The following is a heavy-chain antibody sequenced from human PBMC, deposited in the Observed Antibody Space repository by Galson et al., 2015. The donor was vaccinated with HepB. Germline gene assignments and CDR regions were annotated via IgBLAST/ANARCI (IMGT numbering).Heavy chain of an antibody. CDR3: AREGRGDYYDSSGEFDY. V-gene: IGHV1-3*01. CDR1: GYTFTSYA. Sequence: KVSCKASGYTFTSYAMHWVRQAPGQRLEWMGWINAGNGNTKYSQKFQGRVTITRDTSASTAYMELSSLRSEDTAVYYCAREGRGDYYDSSGEFDYWGQGTLVTVSS. J-gene: IGHJ4*02. CDR2: INAGNGNT. D-gene: IGHD3-22*01.